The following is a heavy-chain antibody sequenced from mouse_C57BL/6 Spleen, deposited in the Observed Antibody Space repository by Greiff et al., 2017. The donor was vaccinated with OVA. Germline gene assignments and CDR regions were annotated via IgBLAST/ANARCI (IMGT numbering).Heavy chain of an antibody. CDR3: ARNYYYGSSPHFDY. CDR2: IWTGGGT. D-gene: IGHD1-1*01. V-gene: IGHV2-9-1*01. J-gene: IGHJ2*01. CDR1: GFSLTSYA. Sequence: VQRVESGPGLVAPSQSLSITCTVSGFSLTSYAISWVRQPPGKGLEWLGVIWTGGGTNYNSALKSRLSISKDNSKSQVFLKMNSLQTDDTARYYCARNYYYGSSPHFDYWGQGTTLTVSS.